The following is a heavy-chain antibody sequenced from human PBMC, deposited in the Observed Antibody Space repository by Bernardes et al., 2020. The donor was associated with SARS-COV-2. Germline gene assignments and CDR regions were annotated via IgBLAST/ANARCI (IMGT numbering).Heavy chain of an antibody. D-gene: IGHD3-22*01. V-gene: IGHV1-18*04. CDR1: GYTFTSYV. CDR2: ISAYNGNT. Sequence: ASVKVSCKASGYTFTSYVISWVRQAPGQGLEWMGWISAYNGNTNYAQKLQGRVTMTTDTSTSTAYMELRSLRSDDTAVYYCARLLRPDYYYGMDVWGQGTTVTVSS. J-gene: IGHJ6*02. CDR3: ARLLRPDYYYGMDV.